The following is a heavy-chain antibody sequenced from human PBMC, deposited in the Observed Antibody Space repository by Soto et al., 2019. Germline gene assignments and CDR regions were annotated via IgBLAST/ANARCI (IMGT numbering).Heavy chain of an antibody. CDR1: GFSFSSYA. CDR3: AILDSSTWYTGYYFDY. J-gene: IGHJ4*02. Sequence: EVQLLESGGGLVQPGGSLRLSCAASGFSFSSYAMNWVRQAPGKGLEFVSAFSDGGSNTYYTDSVKGRFTISRDNSKNTVLLQMNSLRAEDTAVYYCAILDSSTWYTGYYFDYWGQGTLVTVSS. CDR2: FSDGGSNT. D-gene: IGHD6-13*01. V-gene: IGHV3-23*01.